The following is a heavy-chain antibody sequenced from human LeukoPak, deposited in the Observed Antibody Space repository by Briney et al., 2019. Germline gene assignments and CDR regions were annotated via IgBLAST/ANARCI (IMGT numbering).Heavy chain of an antibody. V-gene: IGHV3-33*01. CDR3: VRVAVAGNLNNWFDP. J-gene: IGHJ5*02. CDR1: GSTFSNYG. Sequence: PGRSLRLSCAASGSTFSNYGMHWVRQAPGKGLEWVAVIWYDGSNKYYADSVKGRFTISRDNSKNTLYLQMNSLRAEDTAVYYCVRVAVAGNLNNWFDPWGQGTLVTVSS. D-gene: IGHD6-19*01. CDR2: IWYDGSNK.